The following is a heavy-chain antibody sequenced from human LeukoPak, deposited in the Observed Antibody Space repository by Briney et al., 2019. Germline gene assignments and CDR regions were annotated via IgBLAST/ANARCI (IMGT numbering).Heavy chain of an antibody. J-gene: IGHJ4*02. D-gene: IGHD5-12*01. Sequence: GGSLRLSCTASGFTFGDYAMRWFRQAPGKGLEWVGFIRSKDYGGTTEYAASVKGRFTIPRDDSKSIAYLQMNSLKSEDTAVYYCVRYSGDADYWGQGTLVTVSS. V-gene: IGHV3-49*03. CDR1: GFTFGDYA. CDR3: VRYSGDADY. CDR2: IRSKDYGGTT.